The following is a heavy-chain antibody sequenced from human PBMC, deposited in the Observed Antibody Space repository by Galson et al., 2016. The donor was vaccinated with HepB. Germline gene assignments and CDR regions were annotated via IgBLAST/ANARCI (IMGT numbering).Heavy chain of an antibody. CDR3: ARETGDYYDSRGYYSNNWFDP. D-gene: IGHD3-22*01. V-gene: IGHV3-7*03. CDR1: GFTFSRFW. CDR2: IKEDASKA. Sequence: SLRLSCAASGFTFSRFWMNWVRQAPGKGLEWVASIKEDASKAFYADPVKGRFTISRDNVEDSLSLQMNSLRSEDTAVYYCARETGDYYDSRGYYSNNWFDPWGQGTLVTVSS. J-gene: IGHJ5*02.